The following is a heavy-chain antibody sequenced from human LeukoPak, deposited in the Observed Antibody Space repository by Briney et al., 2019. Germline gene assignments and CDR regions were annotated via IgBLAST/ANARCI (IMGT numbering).Heavy chain of an antibody. J-gene: IGHJ4*02. V-gene: IGHV3-23*01. Sequence: PGGSLRLSCEASGFTFSSYAMSWVRQLPGKGLEWVSAISGGGGGTYYVDSVKGRFTISRDNSKNTLYLQMSSLRAGDTAVYYCAKHHFSSWTAGSSWPNNFDYWGQGTLVTVSS. D-gene: IGHD6-13*01. CDR2: ISGGGGGT. CDR3: AKHHFSSWTAGSSWPNNFDY. CDR1: GFTFSSYA.